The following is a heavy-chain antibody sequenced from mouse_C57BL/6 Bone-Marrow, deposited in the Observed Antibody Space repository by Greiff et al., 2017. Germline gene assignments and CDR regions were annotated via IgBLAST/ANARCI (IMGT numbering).Heavy chain of an antibody. V-gene: IGHV1-81*01. Sequence: QVHVKQSGAELARPGASVKLSCKASGYTFTSYGISWVKQRTGQGLEWIGEIYPRSGNTYYNEKFKGKATLTADKSSSTAYMELRSLTSEDSAVYFCARSYDYDEGFDYWGQGTTLTVSS. J-gene: IGHJ2*01. D-gene: IGHD2-4*01. CDR2: IYPRSGNT. CDR1: GYTFTSYG. CDR3: ARSYDYDEGFDY.